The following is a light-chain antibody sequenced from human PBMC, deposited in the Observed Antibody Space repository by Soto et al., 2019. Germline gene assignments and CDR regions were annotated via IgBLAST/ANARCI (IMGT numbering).Light chain of an antibody. CDR2: EVS. J-gene: IGLJ1*01. Sequence: QSALTQPASVSGSPGQSITISCTGTSSDVGTYDYVSWYQQHPGKAPKLMIYEVSNRPSGFSDRFSGSKSDNTASLSISGLQAEDEADYYCSSYTTSSAYVFGSGPKLTVL. CDR3: SSYTTSSAYV. CDR1: SSDVGTYDY. V-gene: IGLV2-14*01.